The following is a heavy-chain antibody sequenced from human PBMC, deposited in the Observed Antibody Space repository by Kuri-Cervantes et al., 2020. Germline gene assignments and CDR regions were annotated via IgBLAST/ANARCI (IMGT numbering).Heavy chain of an antibody. CDR2: ISWNSGSI. D-gene: IGHD3-22*01. Sequence: SLKISCAASGFTFDDYAMHWVRQAPGKGLEWVSGISWNSGSIGYADSVKGRFTISRDNARNSLYLEMNNLRAEDTAVYYCAREDHYDSNQIEYWGQGTLVTVSS. CDR1: GFTFDDYA. CDR3: AREDHYDSNQIEY. J-gene: IGHJ4*02. V-gene: IGHV3-9*01.